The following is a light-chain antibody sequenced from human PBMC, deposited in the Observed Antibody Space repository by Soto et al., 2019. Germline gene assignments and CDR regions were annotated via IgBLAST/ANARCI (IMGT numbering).Light chain of an antibody. J-gene: IGKJ3*01. V-gene: IGKV1-9*01. CDR2: AAS. CDR1: QGITND. Sequence: DIQLTQSPSFLSASVGDRVTITCRASQGITNDLAWYQQKPGKAPKLLIYAASSLQRGVPSTFSGSGFGTEFTLTLSSLQPEDFATYFCQQFNSDPFTFGPGTTVDFK. CDR3: QQFNSDPFT.